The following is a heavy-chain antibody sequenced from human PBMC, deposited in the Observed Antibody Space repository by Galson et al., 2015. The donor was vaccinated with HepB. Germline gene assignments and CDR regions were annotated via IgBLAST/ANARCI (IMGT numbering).Heavy chain of an antibody. J-gene: IGHJ4*02. CDR1: GFTFSSYA. CDR2: ISYDGSNK. V-gene: IGHV3-30-3*01. CDR3: AREGQWLAPDYFDY. Sequence: SLRLSCAASGFTFSSYAMHWVRQAPGKGLEWVAVISYDGSNKYYADSVKGRFTISRDNSKNTLYLQMNSLRAEDTAVYYCAREGQWLAPDYFDYWGQGTLVTVSS. D-gene: IGHD6-19*01.